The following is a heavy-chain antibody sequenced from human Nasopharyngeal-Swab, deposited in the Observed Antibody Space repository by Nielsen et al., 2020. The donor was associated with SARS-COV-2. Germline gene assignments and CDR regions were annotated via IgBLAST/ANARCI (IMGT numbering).Heavy chain of an antibody. J-gene: IGHJ4*02. CDR3: ARGRSSGWYVYYFDY. V-gene: IGHV3-74*01. Sequence: GESLKISCAASGFTFSSYWMHWVRQAPGKGLVWVSRINSDGSSTSYADSVKGRFTISRDNAKNTLYLQMNSLRAEDTAVYYCARGRSSGWYVYYFDYWGQGTLVTVSS. CDR2: INSDGSST. CDR1: GFTFSSYW. D-gene: IGHD6-19*01.